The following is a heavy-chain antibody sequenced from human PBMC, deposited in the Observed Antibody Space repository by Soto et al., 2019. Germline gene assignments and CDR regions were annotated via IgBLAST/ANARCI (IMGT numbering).Heavy chain of an antibody. Sequence: GGSLRLSCAASGFTFSSYAMSWVRQAPGKGLEWVSAISGSGGSTYYADSVKGRFTISRDNSKNTLYLQMNSLRAEDTAVYYCAKALGVGVAATYDAFDIWGQGTMVAVSS. CDR2: ISGSGGST. D-gene: IGHD2-15*01. V-gene: IGHV3-23*01. J-gene: IGHJ3*02. CDR3: AKALGVGVAATYDAFDI. CDR1: GFTFSSYA.